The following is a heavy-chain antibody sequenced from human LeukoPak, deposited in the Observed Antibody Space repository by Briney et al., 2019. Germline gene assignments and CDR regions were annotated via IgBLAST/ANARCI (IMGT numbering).Heavy chain of an antibody. CDR1: GFTFSYYG. CDR3: ARGRYGSGTYRFDY. V-gene: IGHV3-30*02. J-gene: IGHJ4*02. CDR2: IRFDGTNK. D-gene: IGHD3-10*01. Sequence: GGSLRLSCAASGFTFSYYGMHWVRQAPGKGLEWVAFIRFDGTNKHYADSVKGRFTISRDNAKNTLYLQMNSLRAGDTAVYYCARGRYGSGTYRFDYWGQGTLVTVSS.